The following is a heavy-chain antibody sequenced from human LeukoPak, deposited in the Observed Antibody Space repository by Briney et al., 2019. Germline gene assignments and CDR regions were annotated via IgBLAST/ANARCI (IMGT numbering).Heavy chain of an antibody. CDR1: GYTFTSYG. CDR2: IIPIFGTA. CDR3: AGEHGPGYYYYMDV. D-gene: IGHD3-10*01. J-gene: IGHJ6*03. V-gene: IGHV1-69*13. Sequence: SVKVFCKASGYTFTSYGISWVRQAPGQGLEWMGGIIPIFGTANYAQKFQGRVTITADEFTSTAYMELSSLRSEDTAVYYCAGEHGPGYYYYMDVWGKGTTVTVSS.